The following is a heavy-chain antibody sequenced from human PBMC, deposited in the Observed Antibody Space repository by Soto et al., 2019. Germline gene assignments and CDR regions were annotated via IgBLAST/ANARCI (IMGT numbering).Heavy chain of an antibody. CDR3: AKGHTIVATIIYYYYGMDV. Sequence: GGSLRLSCAASGFTFSSYGMHWVRQAPGKGLEWVAVISYDGSNKYYADSVKGRFTISRDNSKNTLYLQMNSLRAEDTAVYFCAKGHTIVATIIYYYYGMDVWGQGTTVTVSS. J-gene: IGHJ6*02. CDR2: ISYDGSNK. CDR1: GFTFSSYG. D-gene: IGHD5-12*01. V-gene: IGHV3-30*18.